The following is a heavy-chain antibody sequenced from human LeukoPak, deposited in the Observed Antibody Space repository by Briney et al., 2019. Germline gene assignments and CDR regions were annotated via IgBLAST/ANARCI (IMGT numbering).Heavy chain of an antibody. Sequence: SETLSLTCTVSGGSISSSSYYWGWIRQPPGKGLEWIGSIYYSGSTYYNPSLKSRITISVDTSKNQFSLTLSSVPAADTAVYYCARVQSRLLRQPYYYYMDVWGKGTTVTISS. CDR3: ARVQSRLLRQPYYYYMDV. D-gene: IGHD2-21*01. J-gene: IGHJ6*03. V-gene: IGHV4-39*07. CDR1: GGSISSSSYY. CDR2: IYYSGST.